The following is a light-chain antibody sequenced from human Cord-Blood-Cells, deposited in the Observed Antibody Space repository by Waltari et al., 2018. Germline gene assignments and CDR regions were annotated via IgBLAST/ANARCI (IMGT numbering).Light chain of an antibody. CDR2: GAS. CDR1: PNASSSY. V-gene: IGKV3-20*01. J-gene: IGKJ1*01. Sequence: IVLTQTPGTLSLSPRERSTLPCRASPNASSSYLDWYQQKPGQAPRLLIYGASSMATGIPARFSGSGSGTDFTLTISRLEPEDFAVYYCQQYGSSPTFGQGTKVEIK. CDR3: QQYGSSPT.